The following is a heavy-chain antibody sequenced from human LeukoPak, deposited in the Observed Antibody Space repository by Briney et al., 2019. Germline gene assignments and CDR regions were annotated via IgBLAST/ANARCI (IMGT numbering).Heavy chain of an antibody. CDR2: IIPIFGTA. D-gene: IGHD1-26*01. CDR3: ARDPNVGATFHNWFDP. CDR1: GGTFSSYA. J-gene: IGHJ5*02. Sequence: GASVKVSCKASGGTFSSYAISWVRQAPGQGLEWMGGIIPIFGTANYAQKFQGRVTITADESTSTAYMELSSLRPEDTAVYYCARDPNVGATFHNWFDPWGQGTLVTVSS. V-gene: IGHV1-69*13.